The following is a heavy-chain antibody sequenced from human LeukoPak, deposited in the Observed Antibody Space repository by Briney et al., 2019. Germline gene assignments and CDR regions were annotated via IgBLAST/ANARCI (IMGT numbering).Heavy chain of an antibody. D-gene: IGHD6-13*01. J-gene: IGHJ6*03. CDR3: ARGRLGSSWGDYMDV. CDR2: FYYSGST. CDR1: GGSISSYY. V-gene: IGHV4-59*01. Sequence: SETLSLTSTVSGGSISSYYWSWIRQPPGKGREYIGSFYYSGSTNYHTSLRSRVTISVDTSKNQISLRLTSVTAADTAVYYCARGRLGSSWGDYMDVWGKGTTVTVSS.